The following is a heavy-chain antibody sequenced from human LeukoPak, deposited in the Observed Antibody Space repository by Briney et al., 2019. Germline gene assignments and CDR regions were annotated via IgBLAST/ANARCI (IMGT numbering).Heavy chain of an antibody. CDR3: VRRMYGGGYYFDY. D-gene: IGHD1-26*01. CDR2: IYPGDSDT. V-gene: IGHV5-51*01. CDR1: GYTFTNYW. J-gene: IGHJ4*02. Sequence: GESLMISCKGSGYTFTNYWIGSVRQMPGKGLEWMGIIYPGDSDTRYSPSFQGQVTISADKSISTAYLQWSSLKASDTAMYYCVRRMYGGGYYFDYWGQGTLVTVSS.